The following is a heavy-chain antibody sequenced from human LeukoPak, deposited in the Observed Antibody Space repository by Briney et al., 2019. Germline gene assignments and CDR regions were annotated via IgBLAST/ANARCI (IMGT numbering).Heavy chain of an antibody. CDR3: ARGRYSYGPHYFDY. J-gene: IGHJ4*02. D-gene: IGHD5-18*01. CDR2: IYHSGST. V-gene: IGHV4-4*02. CDR1: GGSISSSNW. Sequence: PSGTLSLTCAVSGGSISSSNWWSWVRQPPGKGLEWIGEIYHSGSTNYNPSLKSRVTISVDKSKDQFSLKLSSVTAADTAVYYCARGRYSYGPHYFDYWGQGTLVTVSS.